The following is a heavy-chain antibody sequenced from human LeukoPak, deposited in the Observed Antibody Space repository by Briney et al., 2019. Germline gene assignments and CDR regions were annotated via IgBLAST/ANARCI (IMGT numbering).Heavy chain of an antibody. CDR3: ARGRDYYDSSGYLSY. CDR1: GGSVSSGSYY. V-gene: IGHV4-61*01. CDR2: IYCSGST. D-gene: IGHD3-22*01. Sequence: SETLSLTCTVSGGSVSSGSYYWSWIRQPPGKGLEWIGYIYCSGSTNYNPSLKSRVTISVDTSKKQFSLKLSSVTAADTAVYYCARGRDYYDSSGYLSYWGQGTLVTVSS. J-gene: IGHJ4*02.